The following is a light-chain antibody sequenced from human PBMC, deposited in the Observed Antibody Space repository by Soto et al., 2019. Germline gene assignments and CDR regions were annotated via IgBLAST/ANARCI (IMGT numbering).Light chain of an antibody. CDR1: QGITNY. J-gene: IGKJ1*01. CDR2: AAS. V-gene: IGKV1-27*01. CDR3: QKYNSAHWT. Sequence: DIQMTQSPSSLSASVGDRVTITCRASQGITNYLAWYQQKAGKVPKLLIYAASTLQSGVPSRFSGRGSGTDFTLTISILQPEDVATYYCQKYNSAHWTFGQGPKVEVK.